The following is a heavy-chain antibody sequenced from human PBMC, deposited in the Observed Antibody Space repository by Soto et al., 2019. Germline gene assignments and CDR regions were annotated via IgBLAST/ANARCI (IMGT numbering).Heavy chain of an antibody. CDR2: IYNSGRT. V-gene: IGHV4-59*01. CDR1: GGSISSYY. J-gene: IGHJ2*01. Sequence: QVQLQESGPGLVKPSETLSLTCTVSGGSISSYYWSWVRQPPGKGLEWIGYIYNSGRTNYNTSLKDRDTIAVDTCETQFALKLCSVTAGDSVVYYCARDVDLWGPGTLVTFPS. CDR3: ARDVDL.